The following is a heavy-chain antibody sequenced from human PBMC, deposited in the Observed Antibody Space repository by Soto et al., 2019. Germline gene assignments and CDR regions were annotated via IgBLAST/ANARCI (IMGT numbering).Heavy chain of an antibody. CDR2: ISAYNGNT. J-gene: IGHJ6*03. CDR1: GYTFTSYG. V-gene: IGHV1-18*01. Sequence: ASVKVSCKASGYTFTSYGISWVRQAPGQGLEWMGWISAYNGNTNYAQKLQGRVTMTTDTSTSTAYMELRSLRSDDTAVYYCARVTEKYYYGSGSYSSYYCYYMDVWGKGTTVTVSS. D-gene: IGHD3-10*01. CDR3: ARVTEKYYYGSGSYSSYYCYYMDV.